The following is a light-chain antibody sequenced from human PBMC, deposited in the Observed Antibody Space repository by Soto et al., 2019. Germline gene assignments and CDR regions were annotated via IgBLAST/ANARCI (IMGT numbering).Light chain of an antibody. CDR1: QSLLHSNGYTY. CDR2: LGS. Sequence: DIVMTQSPLSLPVTPGEPASISCRSSQSLLHSNGYTYLDWYLQKPGQSPQLLIYLGSNRASGVPDRFSGSGSGTDFTLKISRVEAEDVGVYYCMQALQTPPGTSGQGTKLEIK. CDR3: MQALQTPPGT. J-gene: IGKJ2*01. V-gene: IGKV2-28*01.